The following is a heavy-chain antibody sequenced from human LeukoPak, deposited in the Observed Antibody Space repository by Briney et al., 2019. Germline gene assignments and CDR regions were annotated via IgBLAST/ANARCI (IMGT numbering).Heavy chain of an antibody. D-gene: IGHD2-15*01. J-gene: IGHJ5*02. V-gene: IGHV1-2*02. CDR3: ARASAAAATYNWFDP. CDR1: GYTFTGYY. CDR2: INPNSGGT. Sequence: ASVKVSCKASGYTFTGYYMHWVRQAPGQGLEWMGWINPNSGGTNYAQKFQGRVTMTRDTSISTAYMELSRLRSDDTVVYYCARASAAAATYNWFDPWGQGTLVTVSS.